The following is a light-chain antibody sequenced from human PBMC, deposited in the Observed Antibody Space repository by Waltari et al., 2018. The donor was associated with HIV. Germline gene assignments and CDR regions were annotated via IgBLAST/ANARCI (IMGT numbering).Light chain of an antibody. CDR3: QQYYSTPYT. CDR2: WAS. CDR1: QSVLYSSNNKNY. J-gene: IGKJ2*01. V-gene: IGKV4-1*01. Sequence: DIVLTQSPDSLAVSLGERATINCNSSQSVLYSSNNKNYLAWYQQKPGQPPKLLIYWASTRESGVPDRFRGSGSGTDFTLTISSLQAEDVAVYYCQQYYSTPYTFGQGTKLEIK.